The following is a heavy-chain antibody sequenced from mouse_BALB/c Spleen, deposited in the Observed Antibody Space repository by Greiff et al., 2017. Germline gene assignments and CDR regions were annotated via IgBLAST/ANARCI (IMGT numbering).Heavy chain of an antibody. Sequence: EVMLVESGGGLVKPGGSLKLSCAASGFTFSDYYMYWVRQTPEKRLEWVATISDGGSYTYYPDSVKGRFTISRDNAKNNLYLQMSSLKSEDTAMYYCARDDSGDGFAYWGQGTLVTVSA. CDR1: GFTFSDYY. D-gene: IGHD3-2*01. V-gene: IGHV5-4*02. CDR3: ARDDSGDGFAY. CDR2: ISDGGSYT. J-gene: IGHJ3*01.